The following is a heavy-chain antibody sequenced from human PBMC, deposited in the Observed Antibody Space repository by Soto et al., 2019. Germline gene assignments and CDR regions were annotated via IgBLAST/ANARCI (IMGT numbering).Heavy chain of an antibody. J-gene: IGHJ4*02. CDR2: IKQDGGEK. CDR1: GFTFSGYW. CDR3: ARDRWWLVH. Sequence: EVQLVESGGGLVQPGGSLRLSCAASGFTFSGYWMNWVRQAPGKGLEWVANIKQDGGEKYYVDSVKGRFTISRDNAKNSLYLQMNSLRAEDAAVYYCARDRWWLVHWGQGTLFTVSS. V-gene: IGHV3-7*01. D-gene: IGHD6-19*01.